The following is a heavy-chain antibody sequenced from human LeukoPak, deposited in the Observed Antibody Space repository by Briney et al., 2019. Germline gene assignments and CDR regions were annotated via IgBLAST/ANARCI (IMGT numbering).Heavy chain of an antibody. CDR3: AKDIGLSYYDSSGYWDAFDI. CDR1: GFTFDDYA. Sequence: GGSLRLSCAASGFTFDDYAMHWVRQAPGKGLEWDSGISWNSGSIGYADSVKGRFTISRDNAKNSLYLQMNCLRAEDTALYYCAKDIGLSYYDSSGYWDAFDIWGQGTMVTVSS. V-gene: IGHV3-9*01. J-gene: IGHJ3*02. CDR2: ISWNSGSI. D-gene: IGHD3-22*01.